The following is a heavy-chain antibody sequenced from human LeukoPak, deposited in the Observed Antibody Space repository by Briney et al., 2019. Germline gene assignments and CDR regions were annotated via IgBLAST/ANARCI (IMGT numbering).Heavy chain of an antibody. Sequence: PGGSLRLSCAASGFTFDDYAMHWVRQAPGKGLEWVSVISWNSGSIGYADSVKGRFTISRDNAKNSLYLQMNSLRAEDTALYYCAKDLAAAGLGVDYWGQGTLVTVSS. CDR2: ISWNSGSI. J-gene: IGHJ4*02. CDR3: AKDLAAAGLGVDY. CDR1: GFTFDDYA. V-gene: IGHV3-9*01. D-gene: IGHD6-13*01.